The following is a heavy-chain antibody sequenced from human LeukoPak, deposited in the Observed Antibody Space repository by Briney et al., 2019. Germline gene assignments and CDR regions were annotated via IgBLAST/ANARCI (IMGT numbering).Heavy chain of an antibody. V-gene: IGHV3-11*04. CDR1: GFTFSDYY. Sequence: GGSLRLSCAASGFTFSDYYMSWIRQAPGKGLEWVSYISSSGSTIYYADSVKGRFTISRDNAKNSLYLQMNTLRAEDTAVYYCASPRTLGLVGASDIWGQGTMVTVSS. J-gene: IGHJ3*02. CDR2: ISSSGSTI. CDR3: ASPRTLGLVGASDI. D-gene: IGHD2-15*01.